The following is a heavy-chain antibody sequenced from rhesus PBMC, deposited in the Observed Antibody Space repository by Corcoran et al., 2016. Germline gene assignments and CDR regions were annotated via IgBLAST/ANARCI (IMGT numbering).Heavy chain of an antibody. CDR2: ITYSGST. CDR3: AREIGSSYKNWYFDL. V-gene: IGHV4-122*02. D-gene: IGHD4-29*01. CDR1: GGSITSGYYY. J-gene: IGHJ2*01. Sequence: QLQLQESGPGLVKPSETLSVTCAVSGGSITSGYYYWSWIRQPPGKGLEWIGYITYSGSTSYNPSHQSRVTISRDTSKNQFSLKLSSVTAADTAVYYCAREIGSSYKNWYFDLWGPGTPITISS.